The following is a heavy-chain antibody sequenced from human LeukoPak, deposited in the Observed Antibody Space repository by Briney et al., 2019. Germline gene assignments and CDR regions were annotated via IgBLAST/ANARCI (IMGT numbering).Heavy chain of an antibody. CDR2: IYYSGST. V-gene: IGHV4-39*01. Sequence: ASETLSLTCTVSGGSISSSSYYWGWIRQPPGKGLEWIVSIYYSGSTYYNPSLKSRVTISVDTSKNQFSLKLSSVTAADTAVYYCARGDLFYYDSSGLPGYFDYWGQGTLVTVSS. CDR3: ARGDLFYYDSSGLPGYFDY. D-gene: IGHD3-22*01. CDR1: GGSISSSSYY. J-gene: IGHJ4*02.